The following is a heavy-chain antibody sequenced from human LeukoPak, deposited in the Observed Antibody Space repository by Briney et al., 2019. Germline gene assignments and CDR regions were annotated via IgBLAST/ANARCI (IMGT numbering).Heavy chain of an antibody. CDR3: ARGDYYDFWSGYYNFNY. D-gene: IGHD3-3*01. J-gene: IGHJ4*02. CDR2: ISSSSSYI. Sequence: GESLKISCVVSGFTFSSYSMNWVRQAPGKGLEWVSSISSSSSYIYYADSVKGRFTISRDNAKNSLYLQVNSLRAEDTAVYYCARGDYYDFWSGYYNFNYWGQGTLVTVSS. CDR1: GFTFSSYS. V-gene: IGHV3-21*01.